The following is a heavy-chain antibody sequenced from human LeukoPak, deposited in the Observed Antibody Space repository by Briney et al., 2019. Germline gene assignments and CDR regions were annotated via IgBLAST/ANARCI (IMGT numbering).Heavy chain of an antibody. CDR2: IKQDGSER. V-gene: IGHV3-7*01. Sequence: GGSLRLSCAASGFTFSDYYMSWIRQAPGKGLEWVANIKQDGSERYYVDSVKGRFTISRDNAKNSLYLQMNSLRAEDTAVYYCARENYFDYWGQGTLVTVSS. J-gene: IGHJ4*02. CDR3: ARENYFDY. CDR1: GFTFSDYY.